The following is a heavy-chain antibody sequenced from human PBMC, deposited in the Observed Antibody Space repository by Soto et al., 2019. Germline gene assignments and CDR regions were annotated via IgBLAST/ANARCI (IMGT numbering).Heavy chain of an antibody. CDR1: GFTFSSDA. J-gene: IGHJ4*02. CDR3: AKKKRGIAAAIDC. D-gene: IGHD6-13*01. V-gene: IGHV3-23*01. CDR2: ISGSGGST. Sequence: EVQLLESGGGLVQPGGSLRLSCAASGFTFSSDAMSWVRQAPGKGLEWVSAISGSGGSTYYADSVKGRFTISRDNSKNTLYPQMNSLRAEDTAVYYCAKKKRGIAAAIDCWGQGTLVTVSS.